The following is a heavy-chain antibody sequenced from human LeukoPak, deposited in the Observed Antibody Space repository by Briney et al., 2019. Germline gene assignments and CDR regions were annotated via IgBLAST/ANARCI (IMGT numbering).Heavy chain of an antibody. CDR3: ARDPVIRSGWYPPYYYGMDV. CDR2: ISTNGDST. CDR1: GFTFSSYA. J-gene: IGHJ6*02. D-gene: IGHD6-19*01. Sequence: GGSLRLSCAASGFTFSSYAMSWVRQAPGKGLEYVSGISTNGDSTYYANSVKGRFTISRDNSKNTLYLQMGSLRVADMAVYYCARDPVIRSGWYPPYYYGMDVWGQGTTVTVSS. V-gene: IGHV3-64*01.